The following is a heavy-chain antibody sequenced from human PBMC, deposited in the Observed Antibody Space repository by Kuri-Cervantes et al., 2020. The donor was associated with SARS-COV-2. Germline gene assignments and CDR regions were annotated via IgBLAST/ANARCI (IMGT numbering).Heavy chain of an antibody. D-gene: IGHD3-3*01. CDR1: GGTFSSYA. CDR3: AKEPSITIFGVVTKWQGWFDP. J-gene: IGHJ5*02. Sequence: SVKVSCKASGGTFSSYAISWVRQAPGQGLEWMGGIIPIFGTANYPQKFQGRVTITADKSTSTAYMELSSLRSEDTAVYYCAKEPSITIFGVVTKWQGWFDPWGQGTLVTVSS. V-gene: IGHV1-69*06. CDR2: IIPIFGTA.